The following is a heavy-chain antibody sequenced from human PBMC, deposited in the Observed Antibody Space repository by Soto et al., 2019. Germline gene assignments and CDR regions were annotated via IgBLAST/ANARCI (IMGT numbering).Heavy chain of an antibody. D-gene: IGHD3-16*02. CDR3: ARGDMITFGGVIAPLY. CDR1: GGSISSGGYY. Sequence: SETLSLTCTVSGGSISSGGYYWIWIRQHPGKGLEWIGYIYYSGSTYYNPSLKSRVTISVDTSKNQFSLKLSSVTAADTAVYYCARGDMITFGGVIAPLYWGQGTLVTVSS. CDR2: IYYSGST. V-gene: IGHV4-31*03. J-gene: IGHJ4*02.